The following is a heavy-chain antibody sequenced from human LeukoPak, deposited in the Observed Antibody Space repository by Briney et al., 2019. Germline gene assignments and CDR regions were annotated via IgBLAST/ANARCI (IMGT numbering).Heavy chain of an antibody. CDR3: ARRGGYFDY. Sequence: SETLSLTCAVSGYSISSGYYWGWIRQPPGKGLEWIGSIYHSGSTYYNPSLKRRVTISVDTSKNQFSLKLSSVTAADTAVYYCARRGGYFDYWGQGTLVTVSS. J-gene: IGHJ4*02. CDR2: IYHSGST. V-gene: IGHV4-38-2*01. CDR1: GYSISSGYY. D-gene: IGHD3-16*01.